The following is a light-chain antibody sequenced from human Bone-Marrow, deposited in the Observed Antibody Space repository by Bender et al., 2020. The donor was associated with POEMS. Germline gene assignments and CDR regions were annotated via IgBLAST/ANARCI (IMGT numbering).Light chain of an antibody. CDR1: SSDVGPFRY. V-gene: IGLV2-8*01. J-gene: IGLJ1*01. CDR3: ASYVGTNDYV. CDR2: EVS. Sequence: QSALTQPRSVSGSPGQSVTISCTGSSSDVGPFRYVSWYKQLPGTAPQLIIYEVSRRYSGVHDRFSGSKSGNTASLTVSGLQAEDEADYYCASYVGTNDYVFGSGTTLTVL.